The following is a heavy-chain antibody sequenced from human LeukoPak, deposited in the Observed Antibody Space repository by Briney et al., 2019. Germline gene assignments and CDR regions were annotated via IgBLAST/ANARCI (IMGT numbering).Heavy chain of an antibody. CDR1: GFTFSSYA. J-gene: IGHJ4*02. Sequence: GGSLRLSCAASGFTFSSYAMHWVRQAPGKGLEWVAVISYDGSNKYYADSVKGRFTISRDNSKNTLYLQMNSLRAEDTAVYYCARMGRGTFDYWGQGTLVTVSS. D-gene: IGHD3-10*01. V-gene: IGHV3-30-3*01. CDR2: ISYDGSNK. CDR3: ARMGRGTFDY.